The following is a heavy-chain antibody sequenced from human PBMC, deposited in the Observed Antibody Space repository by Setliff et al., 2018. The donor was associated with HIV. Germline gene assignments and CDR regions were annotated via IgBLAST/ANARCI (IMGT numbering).Heavy chain of an antibody. D-gene: IGHD2-15*01. V-gene: IGHV4-61*09. CDR1: GGSISSGSYY. CDR3: ARRTYGGGRFDP. CDR2: IHTTGTT. J-gene: IGHJ5*02. Sequence: SETLSLTCTVSGGSISSGSYYWSWIRQPAGEGLEWIGQIHTTGTTNCNPSLKSRVTISVDTSKNQFSLQLSPVTAADTAVYYCARRTYGGGRFDPWGQGTLVTVSS.